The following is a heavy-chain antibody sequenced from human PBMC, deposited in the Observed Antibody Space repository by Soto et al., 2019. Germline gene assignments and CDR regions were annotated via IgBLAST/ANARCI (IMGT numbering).Heavy chain of an antibody. CDR1: GGSISSSSYY. V-gene: IGHV4-39*01. CDR3: ARGGISHWAYFYYMDV. CDR2: INYSGST. Sequence: SETLSLTCTVSGGSISSSSYYWGWIRQPPGKGLEWIGSINYSGSTYYNPSLKSRVTISVDTSKNQFSLTLNSVTAADTATYYCARGGISHWAYFYYMDVWDRGTTVTVSS. D-gene: IGHD2-21*01. J-gene: IGHJ6*03.